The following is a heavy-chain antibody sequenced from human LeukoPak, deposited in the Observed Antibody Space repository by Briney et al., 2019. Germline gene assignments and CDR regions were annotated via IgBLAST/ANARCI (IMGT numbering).Heavy chain of an antibody. V-gene: IGHV4-34*01. CDR2: INHSGST. CDR1: GGSFSGYY. Sequence: PSETLSLTCAVYGGSFSGYYWNWIRQPPGKGLEWIGEINHSGSTNYNPSLKSRVTISVDTSKNQFSLKLSSVTAADTAVYYCARGLGYMDVWGKGTTVTVSS. J-gene: IGHJ6*03. CDR3: ARGLGYMDV.